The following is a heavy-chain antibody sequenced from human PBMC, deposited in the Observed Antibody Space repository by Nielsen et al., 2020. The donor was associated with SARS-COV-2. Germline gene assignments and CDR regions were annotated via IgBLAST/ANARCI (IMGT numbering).Heavy chain of an antibody. J-gene: IGHJ6*02. CDR1: GFTFDDYA. Sequence: GGSLRLSCAASGFTFDDYAMHWVRQAPGKGLEWVSGISWNSGSIGYADSVKGRFTISRDNAKNSLYLQMNSLRAEDTALYYCARARGYSGYYGMDVWGQGTTVTSP. CDR3: ARARGYSGYYGMDV. CDR2: ISWNSGSI. D-gene: IGHD5-12*01. V-gene: IGHV3-9*01.